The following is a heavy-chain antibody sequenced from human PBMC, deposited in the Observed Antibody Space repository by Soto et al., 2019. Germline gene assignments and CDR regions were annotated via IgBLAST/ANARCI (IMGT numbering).Heavy chain of an antibody. Sequence: GGSLRLSCAASGFTFSSYWMSWVRQAPGKGLEWVANIKQDGSEKYFLDSVKGRFTISRDNAKNSLYLQMNSLRSEDTAVYYCAAGDRGYSYGLRVAFDIWGQGTMVTVS. J-gene: IGHJ3*02. V-gene: IGHV3-7*05. CDR2: IKQDGSEK. CDR3: AAGDRGYSYGLRVAFDI. D-gene: IGHD5-18*01. CDR1: GFTFSSYW.